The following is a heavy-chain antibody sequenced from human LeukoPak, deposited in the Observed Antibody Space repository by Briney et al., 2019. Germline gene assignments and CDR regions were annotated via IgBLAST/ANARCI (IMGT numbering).Heavy chain of an antibody. CDR3: ARVGGGYCSGGSCYFFDY. CDR1: GFTFSNYG. V-gene: IGHV3-30*03. D-gene: IGHD2-15*01. CDR2: ISYDGSSK. J-gene: IGHJ4*02. Sequence: GGTLRLSCAASGFTFSNYGMHWVRQAPGKGLEWVAVISYDGSSKYYADSVKGRFTISRDNSKNTLYLQMNSLRAEDTAVYYCARVGGGYCSGGSCYFFDYWGQGTLVTVSS.